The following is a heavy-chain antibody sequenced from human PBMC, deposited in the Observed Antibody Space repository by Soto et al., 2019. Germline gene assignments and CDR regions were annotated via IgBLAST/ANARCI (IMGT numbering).Heavy chain of an antibody. CDR2: ISYDGSNK. V-gene: IGHV3-30*03. J-gene: IGHJ4*02. Sequence: RLSCAASGFTFSSYGMHWVRQAPGKGLEWVAVISYDGSNKYYADSVKGRFTISRDNSKNTLYLQMNSLRAEDTAVYYCARSSRGYSYGCLDYWGQRTLVTVS. CDR3: ARSSRGYSYGCLDY. D-gene: IGHD5-18*01. CDR1: GFTFSSYG.